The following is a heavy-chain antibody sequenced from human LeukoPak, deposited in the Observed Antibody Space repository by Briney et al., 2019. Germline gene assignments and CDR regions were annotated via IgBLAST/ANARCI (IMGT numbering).Heavy chain of an antibody. CDR3: ARGGYNLAFAFDY. J-gene: IGHJ4*02. D-gene: IGHD5-24*01. CDR2: INSDGSST. Sequence: GGSLRLSCAASGFTFSSYWMHWVRQAPGKGLVWVSRINSDGSSTSYADSVKGRFTISRDNAKNMLYLQMNSLRAEDTAVYYCARGGYNLAFAFDYWGQGTLVTVSS. V-gene: IGHV3-74*01. CDR1: GFTFSSYW.